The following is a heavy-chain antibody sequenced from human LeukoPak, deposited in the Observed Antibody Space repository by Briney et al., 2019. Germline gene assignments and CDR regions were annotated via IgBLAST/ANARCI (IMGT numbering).Heavy chain of an antibody. J-gene: IGHJ4*02. V-gene: IGHV3-53*01. CDR1: GFTFSSYA. D-gene: IGHD3-16*01. CDR2: IYSGGDT. Sequence: PGGSLRLSCAASGFTFSSYAMSWVRQAPGQGLEWVSVIYSGGDTYYADPVKGRFTMSRDTSKNTVYLQMNYLRAEDTAVYYCVRWGSYPSLTDYWGQGTLVTVSS. CDR3: VRWGSYPSLTDY.